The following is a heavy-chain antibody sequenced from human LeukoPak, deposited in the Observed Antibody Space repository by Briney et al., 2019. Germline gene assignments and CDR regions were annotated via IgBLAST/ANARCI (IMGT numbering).Heavy chain of an antibody. CDR3: TRDRAFECSNYEEEFDY. CDR2: IRSKAYGGTT. D-gene: IGHD4-11*01. Sequence: GGSLRLSCTASGFTFGDYAMSWFRQAPGKGLEWVGFIRSKAYGGTTEYAASVKGRFTISRDDSKSIAYLQMNSLKTEDTAVYYCTRDRAFECSNYEEEFDYWGQGTLVTVSS. V-gene: IGHV3-49*03. J-gene: IGHJ4*02. CDR1: GFTFGDYA.